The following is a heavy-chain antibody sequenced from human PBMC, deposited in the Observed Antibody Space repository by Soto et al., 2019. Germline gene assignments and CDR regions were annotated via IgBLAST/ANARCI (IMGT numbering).Heavy chain of an antibody. J-gene: IGHJ4*02. CDR1: GYTFTNCG. D-gene: IGHD2-15*01. V-gene: IGHV1-18*03. CDR3: AGESTPIDC. Sequence: QVQLAQSGAEVKKPGASVKVSCKTSGYTFTNCGLSWVRQAPGQGLEWMGWINPNSGNTNYAQNFHGRVTMTRDTTTRTAYMGLASMGSDDLALYYCAGESTPIDCWGQGTLGSDAS. CDR2: INPNSGNT.